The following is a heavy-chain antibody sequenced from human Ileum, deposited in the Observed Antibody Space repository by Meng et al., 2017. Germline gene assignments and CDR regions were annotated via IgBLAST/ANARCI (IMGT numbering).Heavy chain of an antibody. V-gene: IGHV1-2*06. CDR2: INTKSGAT. Sequence: QVQWVPLGAEVKMPGAPLNDSWKASGYTLTDNLVHWVRQAPGQGLEWMGRINTKSGATAYAQKFQGRVTVTSDTSISHAYLDLISLTSDDTALYYCVRSNIFGWNPRDHWGQGTLVTVSS. D-gene: IGHD3-3*02. CDR1: GYTLTDNL. CDR3: VRSNIFGWNPRDH. J-gene: IGHJ4*02.